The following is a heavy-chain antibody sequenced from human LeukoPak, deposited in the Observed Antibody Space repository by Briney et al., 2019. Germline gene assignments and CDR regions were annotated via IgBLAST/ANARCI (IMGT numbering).Heavy chain of an antibody. CDR2: IIPIFGTA. CDR1: GGTFSSYA. J-gene: IGHJ6*03. CDR3: ARAHIVVVPVAQRGWYYYMDV. V-gene: IGHV1-69*05. D-gene: IGHD2-2*01. Sequence: ASVKVPCKASGGTFSSYAISWVRQAPGQGLEWMGGIIPIFGTANYAQKFQGRVTITTDESTSTAYMELSSLRSEDTAVYYCARAHIVVVPVAQRGWYYYMDVWGKGTTVTVSS.